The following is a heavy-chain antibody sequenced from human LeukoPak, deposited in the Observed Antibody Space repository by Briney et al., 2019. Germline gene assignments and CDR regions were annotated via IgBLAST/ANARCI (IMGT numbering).Heavy chain of an antibody. CDR3: ARDKRATYDVWSGYNWFDP. V-gene: IGHV4-39*07. J-gene: IGHJ5*02. D-gene: IGHD3-3*01. CDR1: GGSISSSSYY. Sequence: PETLSLTCTVSGGSISSSSYYWGWIRQPPGKGLEWIGSIYYSGSAYYNPSLKSRVTISVDTSKNQFSLKLSSVTAADTAVYYCARDKRATYDVWSGYNWFDPWGQGTLVTVSS. CDR2: IYYSGSA.